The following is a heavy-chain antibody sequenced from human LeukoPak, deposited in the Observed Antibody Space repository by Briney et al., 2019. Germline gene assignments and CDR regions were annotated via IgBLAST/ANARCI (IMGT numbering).Heavy chain of an antibody. CDR2: LSSSGGST. D-gene: IGHD2-15*01. Sequence: GGSLRLSCAASGFTFSTYVMSWVRQAPGKGLEWVSTLSSSGGSTYYADSVKGRFTISRDSSKNTLYLQMNSLTAEDTAVYYCAKDPAGYCSGGRCFYFDYWGQGTLVTVSS. CDR1: GFTFSTYV. V-gene: IGHV3-23*01. CDR3: AKDPAGYCSGGRCFYFDY. J-gene: IGHJ4*02.